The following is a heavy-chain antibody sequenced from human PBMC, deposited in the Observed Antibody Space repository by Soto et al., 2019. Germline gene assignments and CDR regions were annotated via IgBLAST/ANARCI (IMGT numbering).Heavy chain of an antibody. V-gene: IGHV1-2*02. CDR2: INPNSGGT. J-gene: IGHJ4*02. Sequence: ASVNVSCKSSGYTFTGYYIHWVRQAPGQGLEWMGWINPNSGGTNYAQKFQGRVTMTRDTSISTAYMELSRLRSDDTAAYYCARDTGGLYYFDYWGQGTLVTVSS. D-gene: IGHD3-10*01. CDR3: ARDTGGLYYFDY. CDR1: GYTFTGYY.